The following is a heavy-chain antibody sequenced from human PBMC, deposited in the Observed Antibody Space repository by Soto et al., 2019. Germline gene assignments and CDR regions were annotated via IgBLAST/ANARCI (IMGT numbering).Heavy chain of an antibody. CDR3: EKAMTGECRNIVVVVVATLPYYYGMDV. J-gene: IGHJ6*02. D-gene: IGHD2-15*01. V-gene: IGHV3-23*01. CDR1: GFTFESFG. Sequence: PGGSLRLSCAASGFTFESFGMSWVRQAPGKGLEWVSSISGSGFSTYYADSVKGRFTISRDNSKSTLYLQLNNLRAEDTAVYYCEKAMTGECRNIVVVVVATLPYYYGMDVWGQGTTVTVSS. CDR2: ISGSGFST.